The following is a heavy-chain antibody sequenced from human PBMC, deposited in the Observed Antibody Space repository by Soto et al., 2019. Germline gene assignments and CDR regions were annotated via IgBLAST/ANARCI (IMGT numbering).Heavy chain of an antibody. Sequence: SETLSLTCTVSGGSISSGDYYRSWIRQPPGKGLEWIGYIYYSGSTYYNPSLKSRVTISVDTSKNQFSLKLSSVTAADTAVYYCARGSRGYSYGASPPGSWGQGTLVTVSS. CDR3: ARGSRGYSYGASPPGS. J-gene: IGHJ5*02. CDR2: IYYSGST. D-gene: IGHD5-18*01. V-gene: IGHV4-30-4*01. CDR1: GGSISSGDYY.